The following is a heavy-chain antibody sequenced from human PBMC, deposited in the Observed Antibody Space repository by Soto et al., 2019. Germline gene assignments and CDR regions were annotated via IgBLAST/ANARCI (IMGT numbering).Heavy chain of an antibody. V-gene: IGHV4-31*11. CDR3: ARLSNPWGNSVMDY. CDR2: IYYSGST. J-gene: IGHJ4*02. D-gene: IGHD3-16*01. Sequence: PSETLSLTCAVSGGSISSGGYSWSWIRQHPGKGLEWIGYIYYSGSTYYNPSLKSRVTISVDTSKNQFSLKLSSVTAADTAVYYCARLSNPWGNSVMDYWGQGTLVTVSS. CDR1: GGSISSGGYS.